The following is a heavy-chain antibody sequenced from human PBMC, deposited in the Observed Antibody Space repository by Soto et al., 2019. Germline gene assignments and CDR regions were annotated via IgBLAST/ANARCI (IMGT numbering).Heavy chain of an antibody. Sequence: QVQLVESGGGVVQPGRSLRLSCAASGFTFSSYGMHWVRQAPGKGLEWVADIWYDGSNKYYADSLKGRFTISRDNSKNTLYLQMNSLRAEDTAVYYCARDITPEGPYLEWFLKNYYYYGMDVWGQGTTVTVSS. CDR3: ARDITPEGPYLEWFLKNYYYYGMDV. CDR2: IWYDGSNK. V-gene: IGHV3-33*01. J-gene: IGHJ6*02. D-gene: IGHD3-3*01. CDR1: GFTFSSYG.